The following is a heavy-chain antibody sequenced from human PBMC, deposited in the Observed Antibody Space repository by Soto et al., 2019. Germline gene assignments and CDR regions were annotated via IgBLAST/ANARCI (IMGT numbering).Heavy chain of an antibody. D-gene: IGHD3-10*01. J-gene: IGHJ6*02. CDR2: ISGIGGNT. V-gene: IGHV3-23*01. CDR3: AKDHGSYSYYYYGMDV. Sequence: EVQLLESGGGLVQPGGSLRLSCAASGFTFSSYGMSWVRQAPGKGLEWVSGISGIGGNTYYADSVKGRFTISRDNSKNTLYLQMNSLRAEDTDVYYYAKDHGSYSYYYYGMDVWGQGTTVTVSS. CDR1: GFTFSSYG.